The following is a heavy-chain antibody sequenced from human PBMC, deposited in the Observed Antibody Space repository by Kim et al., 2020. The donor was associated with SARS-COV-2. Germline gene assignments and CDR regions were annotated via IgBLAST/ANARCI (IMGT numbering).Heavy chain of an antibody. CDR2: INAGNGNT. Sequence: ASVKVSCKASGYTFTSYAMHWVRQAPGQRLEWMGWINAGNGNTKYSQKFQGRVTITRDTSASTAYMELSSLRSEDTAVYYCARVWGDFWSGSKENYYYYYGMDVWGQGTTVTVSS. D-gene: IGHD3-3*01. CDR3: ARVWGDFWSGSKENYYYYYGMDV. V-gene: IGHV1-3*01. CDR1: GYTFTSYA. J-gene: IGHJ6*02.